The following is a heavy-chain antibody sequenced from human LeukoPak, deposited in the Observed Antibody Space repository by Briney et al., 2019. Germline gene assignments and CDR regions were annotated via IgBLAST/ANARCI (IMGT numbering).Heavy chain of an antibody. J-gene: IGHJ4*02. Sequence: GASVKVSCKASGYTFTGYYMHWVRQAPGQGLAWMGWINPNSGGTNYAQKFQGRVTMTRDTSISTAYMELSRLRSDDTAVYYCARGSDCSSTSCYEDYWGQGTLVTVSS. CDR1: GYTFTGYY. D-gene: IGHD2-2*01. V-gene: IGHV1-2*02. CDR2: INPNSGGT. CDR3: ARGSDCSSTSCYEDY.